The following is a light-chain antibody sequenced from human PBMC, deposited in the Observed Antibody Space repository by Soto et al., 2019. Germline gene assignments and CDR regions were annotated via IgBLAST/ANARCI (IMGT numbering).Light chain of an antibody. J-gene: IGKJ1*01. CDR2: GAS. CDR1: QRISSSH. Sequence: EIVLTQSPGTLSLSPGERGTLSCRASQRISSSHLAWYQQKPGQAPRLLIYGASFRATGIPDRFSGSGSGTDFTLTISRLEPEDIVVYYCQQFSYSPWTFGQGTKVEVK. CDR3: QQFSYSPWT. V-gene: IGKV3-20*01.